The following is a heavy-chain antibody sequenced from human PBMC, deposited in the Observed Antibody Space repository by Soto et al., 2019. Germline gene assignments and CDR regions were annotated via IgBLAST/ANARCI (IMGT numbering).Heavy chain of an antibody. J-gene: IGHJ6*02. V-gene: IGHV3-53*01. D-gene: IGHD3-22*01. CDR1: GFIVSDNS. CDR2: VYSDGTT. CDR3: ARTRLYDASGYYYYYYGMDV. Sequence: TGGSLRLSCAVSGFIVSDNSMAWVRQAPGKGLEWVSVVYSDGTTYYADSVKDRFTISRDSSENTLFLQMSSLRVEDTAVYYCARTRLYDASGYYYYYYGMDVWGQGTTVTVSS.